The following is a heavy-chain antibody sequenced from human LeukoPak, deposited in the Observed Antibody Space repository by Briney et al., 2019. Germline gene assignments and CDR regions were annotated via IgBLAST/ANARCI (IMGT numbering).Heavy chain of an antibody. CDR3: AREGYYSGMDV. CDR2: ISGDSHST. J-gene: IGHJ6*02. CDR1: GFTFDDYA. Sequence: GGSLRLSCAASGFTFDDYAMHWVRQAPGKGLEWVSLISGDSHSTFYADSAKGRFTISRDNAKNSLYLQMNSLRAEDTAVYYCAREGYYSGMDVWGQGTTVTVSS. V-gene: IGHV3-43*02.